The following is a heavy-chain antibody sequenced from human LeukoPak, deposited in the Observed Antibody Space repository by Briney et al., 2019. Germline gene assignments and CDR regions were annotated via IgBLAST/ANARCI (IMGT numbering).Heavy chain of an antibody. CDR3: TTAGTGSSSHLGY. D-gene: IGHD6-6*01. CDR2: IKSKTDGGTT. Sequence: GRSLRLSCAASGFTFSNAWMSWVRQAPGKGQEWVGRIKSKTDGGTTDYAAPVKGRFTISRDDSKNTLYLQMNSLKTEDTAVYYCTTAGTGSSSHLGYWGQGTLVTVSS. CDR1: GFTFSNAW. J-gene: IGHJ4*02. V-gene: IGHV3-15*01.